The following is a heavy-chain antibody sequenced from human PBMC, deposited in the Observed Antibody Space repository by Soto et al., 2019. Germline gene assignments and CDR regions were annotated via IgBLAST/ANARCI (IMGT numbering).Heavy chain of an antibody. Sequence: SETLSLTCAVSGYSISSCYCWGWIRQSPGKGLEWIGSVSHSGKIYYNPSLQSRVAVSLDTSKNQFSLKMRSVTAADTAVYYCARGSGYKYYFDYWGQGTLVTVSS. V-gene: IGHV4-38-2*01. J-gene: IGHJ4*02. CDR1: GYSISSCYC. CDR3: ARGSGYKYYFDY. CDR2: VSHSGKI. D-gene: IGHD3-22*01.